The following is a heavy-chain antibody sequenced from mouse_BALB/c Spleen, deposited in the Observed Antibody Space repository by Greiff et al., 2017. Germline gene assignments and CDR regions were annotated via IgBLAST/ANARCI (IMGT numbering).Heavy chain of an antibody. CDR2: IDPANGNT. D-gene: IGHD2-14*01. Sequence: VQLQQSGAELVKPGASVKLSCTASGFNIKDTYMHWVKQRPEQGLEWIGRIDPANGNTKYDPKFQGKATITADTSSNTAYLQLSSLTSEDTAVYYCAREEAYYRYDGAYYYAMDYWGQGTSVTVSS. V-gene: IGHV14-3*02. J-gene: IGHJ4*01. CDR3: AREEAYYRYDGAYYYAMDY. CDR1: GFNIKDTY.